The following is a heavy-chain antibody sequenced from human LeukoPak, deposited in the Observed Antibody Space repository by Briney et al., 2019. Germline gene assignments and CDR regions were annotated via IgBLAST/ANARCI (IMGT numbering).Heavy chain of an antibody. CDR1: GGSISSSSYY. J-gene: IGHJ4*02. Sequence: SETLSLTCTVSGGSISSSSYYWGWIRQPPGKGLEWIGSIYYSGSTYYNPSLKSRVTISVDTSKNQFSLKLSSVTAADTAVYYCARSPLTMVRGGVYFDYWGQGTLVTVSS. CDR3: ARSPLTMVRGGVYFDY. V-gene: IGHV4-39*07. CDR2: IYYSGST. D-gene: IGHD3-10*01.